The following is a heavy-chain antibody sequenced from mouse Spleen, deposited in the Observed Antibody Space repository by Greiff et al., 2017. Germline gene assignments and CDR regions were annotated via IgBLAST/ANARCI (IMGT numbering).Heavy chain of an antibody. V-gene: IGHV5-4*01. D-gene: IGHD1-1*01. CDR2: ISDGGSYT. J-gene: IGHJ1*03. CDR1: GFTFSSYA. CDR3: ARDDYGSSPHWYFGV. Sequence: EVQGVESGGGLVKPGGSLKLSCAASGFTFSSYAMSWVRQTPEKRLEWVATISDGGSYTYYPDNVKGRFTISRDNAKNNLYLQMSHLKSEDTEMYYCARDDYGSSPHWYFGVWGTGTTVTVSS.